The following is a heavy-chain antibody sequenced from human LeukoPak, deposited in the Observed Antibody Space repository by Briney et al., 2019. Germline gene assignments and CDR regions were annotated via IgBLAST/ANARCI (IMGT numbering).Heavy chain of an antibody. CDR1: GGSISTGSYY. D-gene: IGHD3-10*01. J-gene: IGHJ5*02. Sequence: SETLSLTCTVAGGSISTGSYYWSWIRQPAGKGLEWIGRIYTSGSTNYNPSLKSRVTISVDTSKNQFSLKLSSVTAADTAVYYCARDWDGSGSSWFDPWGQGTLVTVSS. CDR2: IYTSGST. V-gene: IGHV4-61*02. CDR3: ARDWDGSGSSWFDP.